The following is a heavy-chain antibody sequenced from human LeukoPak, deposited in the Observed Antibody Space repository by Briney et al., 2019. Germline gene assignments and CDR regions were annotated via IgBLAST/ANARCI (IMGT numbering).Heavy chain of an antibody. CDR3: ARGGDRSFDY. J-gene: IGHJ4*02. CDR1: GGSISSGSYY. CDR2: IYTSGST. D-gene: IGHD3-10*01. V-gene: IGHV4-61*02. Sequence: SETLSLTCTVSGGSISSGSYYWSWIRQPAGKGLEWIGRIYTSGSTNYNPSLKSRVTISVDKAKNQFSLNLNSVTAADTAVYYCARGGDRSFDYWGQGTLVTVSS.